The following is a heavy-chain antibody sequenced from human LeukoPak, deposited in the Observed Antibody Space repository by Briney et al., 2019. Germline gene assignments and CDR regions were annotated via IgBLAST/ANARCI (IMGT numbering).Heavy chain of an antibody. V-gene: IGHV1-18*04. CDR3: ARDEPWGTGIDY. CDR2: ISAYNFQT. D-gene: IGHD3/OR15-3a*01. J-gene: IGHJ4*02. CDR1: GYRFTCYY. Sequence: GASVKVSCKASGYRFTCYYITWVRQAPGQGLEWMGWISAYNFQTSYAQTFQGRVTFTIDTSTNTGYMELRTLRSDDTAVYFCARDEPWGTGIDYWGQGTLVTVSS.